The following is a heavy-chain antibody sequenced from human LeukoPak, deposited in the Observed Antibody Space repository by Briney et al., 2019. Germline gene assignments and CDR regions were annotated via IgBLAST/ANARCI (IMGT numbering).Heavy chain of an antibody. CDR3: ARDPYSSSSFDY. Sequence: GGSLRLSCAASGFTFSDYYMSWIRQAPGKGLEWVSYISSSGSTIYYADSVKGRFTISRDNAKNSVYLQMTSLRAEDTAVYYCARDPYSSSSFDYWGQGTLVTVSS. D-gene: IGHD6-6*01. V-gene: IGHV3-11*04. J-gene: IGHJ4*02. CDR1: GFTFSDYY. CDR2: ISSSGSTI.